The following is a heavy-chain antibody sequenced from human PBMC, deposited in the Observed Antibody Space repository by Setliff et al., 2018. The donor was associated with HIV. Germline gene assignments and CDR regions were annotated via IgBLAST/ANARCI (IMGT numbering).Heavy chain of an antibody. V-gene: IGHV4-59*08. CDR1: GGSLRTFH. Sequence: KTSETLSLTCTVSGGSLRTFHWTWLRQAPGKGLEWLGHIYDVGVTNYNPSLKNRFTLSLDASQTRCSLTLASVTATDTAVYFCAKRRGSGTLYDAFDPWGQGILVTVSS. CDR3: AKRRGSGTLYDAFDP. D-gene: IGHD3-10*01. CDR2: IYDVGVT. J-gene: IGHJ5*02.